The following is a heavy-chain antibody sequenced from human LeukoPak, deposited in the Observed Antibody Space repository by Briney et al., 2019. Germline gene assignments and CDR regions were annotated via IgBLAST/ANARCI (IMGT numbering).Heavy chain of an antibody. V-gene: IGHV3-21*06. CDR1: GFTFNVYA. CDR3: VGALVGAAFDT. D-gene: IGHD1-26*01. J-gene: IGHJ4*02. Sequence: GGSLRLSCAASGFTFNVYAMHWVRQVPGKGPEWISSISGSRDFIYYADSVKGRFTISRDNAKNSLYLDMNSLRVEDTAVYFCVGALVGAAFDTWGQGALVTVSS. CDR2: ISGSRDFI.